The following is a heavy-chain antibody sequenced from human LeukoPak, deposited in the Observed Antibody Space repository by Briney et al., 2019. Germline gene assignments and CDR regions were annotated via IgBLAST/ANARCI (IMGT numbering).Heavy chain of an antibody. CDR2: ISSSPTTI. CDR3: ARGGYCSSSICYSLNAFDI. V-gene: IGHV3-48*02. D-gene: IGHD2-2*01. J-gene: IGHJ3*02. CDR1: GFTFRTYS. Sequence: GGSLRLSCAASGFTFRTYSMNWVRQAPGKGLEWASYISSSPTTIYYADSVKGRFTISRDNARNSLFLQMNSLRDEDTAVYYCARGGYCSSSICYSLNAFDIWGQGTMFTVSS.